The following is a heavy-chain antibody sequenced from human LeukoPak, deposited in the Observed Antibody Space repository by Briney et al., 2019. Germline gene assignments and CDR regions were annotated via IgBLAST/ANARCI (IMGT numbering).Heavy chain of an antibody. CDR3: VKDGSVVVASTDAFDI. CDR2: ISGSVART. D-gene: IGHD3-22*01. J-gene: IGHJ3*02. CDR1: GFVFSSYA. Sequence: QPGGSLRLSCAASGFVFSSYAMSWVRQAPGKGLEWVSGISGSVARTHYVDSVKGRFTISRDNSKNTLHLQMNSLRAEDTAIYYCVKDGSVVVASTDAFDILGPRDNGHRLL. V-gene: IGHV3-23*01.